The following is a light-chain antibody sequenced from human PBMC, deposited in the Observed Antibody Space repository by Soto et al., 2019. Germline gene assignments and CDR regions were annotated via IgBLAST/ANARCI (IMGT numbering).Light chain of an antibody. V-gene: IGKV1-5*01. J-gene: IGKJ1*01. CDR3: QQYETFSGT. Sequence: DIKMTQSPSSLSASVGDRGNITCRASQSISSCFAWYQQKPGEAPKLLIYDASALPRGVPSRFSGSGSGTKFTLTIASLQPDDFATYYCQQYETFSGTFGPGTKVDI. CDR2: DAS. CDR1: QSISSC.